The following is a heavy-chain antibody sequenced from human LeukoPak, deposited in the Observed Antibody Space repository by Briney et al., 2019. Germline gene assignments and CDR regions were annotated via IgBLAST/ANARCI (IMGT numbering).Heavy chain of an antibody. V-gene: IGHV3-23*01. CDR1: GFTFSNFA. D-gene: IGHD5-24*01. J-gene: IGHJ4*02. CDR2: INNDGGGS. Sequence: GGSLRLSCQASGFTFSNFAMSWVRQAPGKGLEWVSSINNDGGGSFFADSVKGRFTISRDDSRSVVYLQMNSLSAEDTAVYYCATTSGDGYNPYYFDYWGQGTLVTVSS. CDR3: ATTSGDGYNPYYFDY.